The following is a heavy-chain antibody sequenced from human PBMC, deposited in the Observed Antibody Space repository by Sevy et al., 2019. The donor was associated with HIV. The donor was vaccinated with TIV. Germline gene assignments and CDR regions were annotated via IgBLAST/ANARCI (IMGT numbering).Heavy chain of an antibody. CDR3: ARDGGYSSGWYPYYYYGMDV. CDR1: GFTFSSYG. J-gene: IGHJ6*02. CDR2: IWYDGSNK. D-gene: IGHD6-19*01. V-gene: IGHV3-33*01. Sequence: GGSLRLSCAASGFTFSSYGMHWVRQAPGKGLEWVAVIWYDGSNKYYADSVKGRFTISRDNSKNTLYLQMNSLRAEDTAVYYCARDGGYSSGWYPYYYYGMDVWDQGTTVTVSS.